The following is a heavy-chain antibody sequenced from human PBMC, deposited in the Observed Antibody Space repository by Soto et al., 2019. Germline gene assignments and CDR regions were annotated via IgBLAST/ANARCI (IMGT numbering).Heavy chain of an antibody. CDR3: ARGKGYYYDSSGYYSGGRFDY. CDR2: ISYDGSNK. J-gene: IGHJ4*02. CDR1: GFTFSSYA. D-gene: IGHD3-22*01. Sequence: QVQLVESGGGVVQPGRSLRLSCAASGFTFSSYAMHWVRQAPGKGLEWVAVISYDGSNKYYADSVKGRFTISRDNSKNTLYLQMNSLRAEDTDVYYCARGKGYYYDSSGYYSGGRFDYWGQGTLVTVSS. V-gene: IGHV3-30-3*01.